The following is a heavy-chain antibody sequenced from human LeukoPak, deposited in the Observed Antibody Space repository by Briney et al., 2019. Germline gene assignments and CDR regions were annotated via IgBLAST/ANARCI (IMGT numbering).Heavy chain of an antibody. V-gene: IGHV3-33*01. J-gene: IGHJ6*02. D-gene: IGHD2-2*01. CDR3: ARQRGYCSSTSCSYYGMDV. Sequence: GGSLRPSCAASGFTFSSYGMHWVRQAPGKGLEWVAVIWYDGSNKYYADSVKGRFTISRDNSKNTLYLQMNSLRAEDTAVYYCARQRGYCSSTSCSYYGMDVWGQGTTVTVSS. CDR2: IWYDGSNK. CDR1: GFTFSSYG.